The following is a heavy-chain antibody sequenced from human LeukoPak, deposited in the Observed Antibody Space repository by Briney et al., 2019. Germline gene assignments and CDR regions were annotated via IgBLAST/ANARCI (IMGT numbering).Heavy chain of an antibody. CDR2: INPSGGST. CDR1: GYTFTNYY. J-gene: IGHJ5*02. Sequence: GASVKVSCKASGYTFTNYYIHWVRQAPGQGLEWMGIINPSGGSTSYAQKFQGRVTMTRDTSTSTVYMELSSLRSEDTAVYYCARVGGVDYGDERGGFNWFDPWGQGTLVTVSS. D-gene: IGHD4-17*01. CDR3: ARVGGVDYGDERGGFNWFDP. V-gene: IGHV1-46*01.